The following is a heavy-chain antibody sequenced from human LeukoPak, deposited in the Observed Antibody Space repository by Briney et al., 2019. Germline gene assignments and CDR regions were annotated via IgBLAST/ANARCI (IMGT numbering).Heavy chain of an antibody. CDR1: GYTFTSYY. D-gene: IGHD3-22*01. V-gene: IGHV1-46*01. Sequence: EASVKVSCKASGYTFTSYYMHWVRQAPGQGLEWMGIINPSGGSTGYAQKFQGRVTMTRDTSTSTVYMELSSLRSEDTAVYYCARDLADYYDSSSAFDYWGQGTLVTVSS. CDR3: ARDLADYYDSSSAFDY. J-gene: IGHJ4*02. CDR2: INPSGGST.